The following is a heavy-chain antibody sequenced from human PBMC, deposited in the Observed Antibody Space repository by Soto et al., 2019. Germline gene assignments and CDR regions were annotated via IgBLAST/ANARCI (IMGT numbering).Heavy chain of an antibody. V-gene: IGHV1-69*12. CDR3: ARDGDPVSSFWTGPLGGGRFDP. Sequence: QVQLVQSGAEVKEPGSSVNVSCKTSGGTFGNTAVTWVRQFAGQGPEWIGGIVPLFGTANYAQKFRGRVKSTADESMNTAYIHLSSLRSDDTAIYSDARDGDPVSSFWTGPLGGGRFDPWGQGTLVPVSS. CDR1: GGTFGNTA. CDR2: IVPLFGTA. J-gene: IGHJ5*02. D-gene: IGHD2-21*01.